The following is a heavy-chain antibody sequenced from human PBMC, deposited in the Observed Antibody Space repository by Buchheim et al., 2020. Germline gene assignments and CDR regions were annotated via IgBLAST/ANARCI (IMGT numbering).Heavy chain of an antibody. Sequence: QVQLVESGGGVVQPGRSLRLSCAASGFTFSSYGMHWVRQAPGKGLEWVAVISYDGSNKYYADSVKGRFTISRDNAKNSLYLQMNSLRAEDTAVYYCASELDYWGQGTL. CDR2: ISYDGSNK. J-gene: IGHJ4*02. V-gene: IGHV3-30*03. CDR3: ASELDY. CDR1: GFTFSSYG.